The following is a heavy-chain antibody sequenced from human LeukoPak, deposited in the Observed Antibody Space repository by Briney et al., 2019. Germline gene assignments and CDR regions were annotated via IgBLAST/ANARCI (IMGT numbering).Heavy chain of an antibody. CDR3: AKDLFEVLDY. J-gene: IGHJ4*03. Sequence: GGSLRLSCAASGFTFSSYGMHGVRQAPGKGLEGVAFIRYDGSNKYYADSVKGRFTISRDNSKNTLYLQMNSLRAEDTAVYYCAKDLFEVLDYWGQGTTVTVSS. V-gene: IGHV3-30*02. D-gene: IGHD3-10*01. CDR2: IRYDGSNK. CDR1: GFTFSSYG.